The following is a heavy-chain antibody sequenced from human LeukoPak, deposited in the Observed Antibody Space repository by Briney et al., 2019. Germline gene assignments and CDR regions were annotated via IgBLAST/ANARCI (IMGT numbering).Heavy chain of an antibody. Sequence: GGSLRLSCAASGFTFTSYAMSWVRQAPGKGLEWVSSISDSGDITYYADSVKGRFTISRDNYKNKLYVQMNSLRVEDTAVYYCAKDRRGGSYYAATFDIWGQGTMVTVSS. CDR2: ISDSGDIT. CDR3: AKDRRGGSYYAATFDI. V-gene: IGHV3-23*01. D-gene: IGHD1-26*01. J-gene: IGHJ3*02. CDR1: GFTFTSYA.